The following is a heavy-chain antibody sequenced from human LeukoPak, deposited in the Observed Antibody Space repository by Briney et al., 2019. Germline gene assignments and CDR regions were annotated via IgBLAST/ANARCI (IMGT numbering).Heavy chain of an antibody. Sequence: PSETLSLTCTVSGGSISSSSYYWVWIPQPPGKGLEWIGKIYHSGSSNYNPSLKSRVTISVDKTKNHFSLRLISVTAADTAVYYCASTYYYDSSGFRFDPWGQGTLVTVSS. CDR1: GGSISSSSYY. CDR3: ASTYYYDSSGFRFDP. V-gene: IGHV4-39*07. J-gene: IGHJ5*02. CDR2: IYHSGSS. D-gene: IGHD3-22*01.